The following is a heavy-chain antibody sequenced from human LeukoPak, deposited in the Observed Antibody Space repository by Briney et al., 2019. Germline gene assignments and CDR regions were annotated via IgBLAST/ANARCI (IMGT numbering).Heavy chain of an antibody. CDR1: GFTFSSYS. J-gene: IGHJ5*02. D-gene: IGHD5-12*01. CDR2: ISSSSSYI. V-gene: IGHV3-21*01. CDR3: ARPSGSEDWFDP. Sequence: PGGSLRLSCAASGFTFSSYSMNWVRQAPGKGLEWVSSISSSSSYIYYADSVKGRFTISRDNAKNSLYLQVNSLRAEDTAVYYCARPSGSEDWFDPWGQGTLVTVSS.